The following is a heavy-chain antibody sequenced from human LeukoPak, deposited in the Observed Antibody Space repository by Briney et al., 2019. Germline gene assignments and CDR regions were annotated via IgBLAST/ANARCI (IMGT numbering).Heavy chain of an antibody. CDR2: IYYSGST. CDR3: ARVRDYGSGSYFDY. V-gene: IGHV4-39*01. D-gene: IGHD3-10*01. CDR1: GGSISSSSYY. J-gene: IGHJ4*02. Sequence: SETLSLTCTVSGGSISSSSYYWGWIRQPPGKGLEWIGSIYYSGSTYYNPSLKSRVTISVDTSKNQFSLELSSVTAADTAVYYCARVRDYGSGSYFDYWGQGTLVPVSS.